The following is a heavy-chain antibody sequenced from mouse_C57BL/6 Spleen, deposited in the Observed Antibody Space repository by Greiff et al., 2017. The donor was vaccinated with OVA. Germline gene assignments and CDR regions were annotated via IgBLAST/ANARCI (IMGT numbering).Heavy chain of an antibody. J-gene: IGHJ2*01. CDR3: AREGITTVVPDY. D-gene: IGHD1-1*01. CDR2: INPGSGGT. Sequence: LVESGAELVRPGTSVKVSCKASGYAFTNYLIEWVKQRPGQGLEWIGVINPGSGGTNYNEKFKGKATLTADKSSSTAYMQLSSLTSEDSAVYFCAREGITTVVPDYWGQGTTLTVSS. CDR1: GYAFTNYL. V-gene: IGHV1-54*01.